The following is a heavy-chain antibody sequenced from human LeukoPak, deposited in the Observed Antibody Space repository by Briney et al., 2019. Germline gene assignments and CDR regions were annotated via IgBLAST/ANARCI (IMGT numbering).Heavy chain of an antibody. D-gene: IGHD2-21*02. Sequence: ASVKVPCKASGYTFTSYYMHWVRQAPGQGLEWMGIINPSGGSTSYAQKFQGRVTMTRDTSTSTVYMELSSLRSEDTAVYYCARLLTHYCGGDCYSERQNDYWGQGTLVTVSS. J-gene: IGHJ4*02. CDR2: INPSGGST. CDR3: ARLLTHYCGGDCYSERQNDY. CDR1: GYTFTSYY. V-gene: IGHV1-46*01.